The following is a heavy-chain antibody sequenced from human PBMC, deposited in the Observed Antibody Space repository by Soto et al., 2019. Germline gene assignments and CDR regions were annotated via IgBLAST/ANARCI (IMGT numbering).Heavy chain of an antibody. V-gene: IGHV4-38-2*01. Sequence: SETLSLTCGVSEYSISSGYKWGWIRQPPGKGLEWIGSIHHSGTTYYNPSLKSRVTVSVDTSKNQFSLKLSSVAAADTAVYYCARTIYRITGVCSPFYGMDVWGQGTTVTVSS. CDR3: ARTIYRITGVCSPFYGMDV. D-gene: IGHD2-8*01. J-gene: IGHJ6*02. CDR2: IHHSGTT. CDR1: EYSISSGYK.